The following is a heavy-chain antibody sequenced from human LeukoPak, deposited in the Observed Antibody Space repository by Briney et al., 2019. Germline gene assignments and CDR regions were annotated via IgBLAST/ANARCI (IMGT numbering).Heavy chain of an antibody. CDR2: INHSGST. D-gene: IGHD2-2*02. CDR1: GGSFSGYY. V-gene: IGHV4-34*01. Sequence: PSETLSLTCAVYGGSFSGYYWSWIRQPPGKGLEWIGEINHSGSTNYIPSLKSRVTISVDTSKNQFSLKLSSVTAADTAVYYCARVLIDTAKYFDYWGQGTLVTVSS. CDR3: ARVLIDTAKYFDY. J-gene: IGHJ4*02.